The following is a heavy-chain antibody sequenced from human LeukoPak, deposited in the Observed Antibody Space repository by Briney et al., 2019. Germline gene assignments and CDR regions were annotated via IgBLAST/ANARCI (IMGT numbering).Heavy chain of an antibody. Sequence: SETLSLTCTVSGGPISSSSYYWGWIRQPPGKGLEWIGSIYYSGSTYYNPSLKSRVTISVDTSKNQFSLKLSSVTAADTAVYYCARATGGSSCWYLVWFDPWGQGTLVTVSS. CDR1: GGPISSSSYY. V-gene: IGHV4-39*07. CDR3: ARATGGSSCWYLVWFDP. J-gene: IGHJ5*02. CDR2: IYYSGST. D-gene: IGHD6-13*01.